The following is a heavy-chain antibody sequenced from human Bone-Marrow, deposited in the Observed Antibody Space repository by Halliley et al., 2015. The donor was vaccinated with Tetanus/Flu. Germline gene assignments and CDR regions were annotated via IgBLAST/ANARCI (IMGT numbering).Heavy chain of an antibody. CDR3: ARAPPFDYDLDVWGIHKFYH. CDR1: GGSISTYY. J-gene: IGHJ4*02. V-gene: IGHV4-59*01. D-gene: IGHD3-22*01. CDR2: IYYSGTT. Sequence: TLSLTCTVSGGSISTYYWSWIRQPPGKGLEWIGCIYYSGTTNYNPSLKSRVTISVDTSKSQFSLKLASVTAADTAVYYCARAPPFDYDLDVWGIHKFYHWGQGTLVTVSS.